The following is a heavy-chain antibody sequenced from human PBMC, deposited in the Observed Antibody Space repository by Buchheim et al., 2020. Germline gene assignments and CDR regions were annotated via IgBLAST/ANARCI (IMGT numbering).Heavy chain of an antibody. J-gene: IGHJ4*02. V-gene: IGHV3-23*01. D-gene: IGHD6-19*01. CDR3: VKSEYATVSSGWNGGHYFGQ. Sequence: EVQMLESGGGLAQPGGSLRLSCEVSGFTFSFYIMSWVRQSPGKGLEWVSSISDSGDKTQYAESVKGRFTVSRDNSRNTLYLQMNSLRDEDTAVYYCVKSEYATVSSGWNGGHYFGQWGQGTL. CDR1: GFTFSFYI. CDR2: ISDSGDKT.